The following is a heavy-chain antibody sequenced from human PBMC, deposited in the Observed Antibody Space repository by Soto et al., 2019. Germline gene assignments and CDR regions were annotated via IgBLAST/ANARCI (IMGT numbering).Heavy chain of an antibody. Sequence: ASVKVSCKASGYTFTGYYMHWVRQAPGQGLEWMGWINPNSGDTKYAQQLQGWVSMTRDTSISTAYMELYKLTSDDTAVYYSVRDGGYCNGDICYYIWFDPWGQGTLVTVSS. V-gene: IGHV1-2*04. CDR1: GYTFTGYY. CDR2: INPNSGDT. D-gene: IGHD2-15*01. J-gene: IGHJ5*02. CDR3: VRDGGYCNGDICYYIWFDP.